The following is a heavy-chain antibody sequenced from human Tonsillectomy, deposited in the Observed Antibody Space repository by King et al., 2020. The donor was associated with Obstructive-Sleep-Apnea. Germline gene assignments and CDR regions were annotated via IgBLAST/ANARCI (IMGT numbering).Heavy chain of an antibody. CDR1: GASITTYY. J-gene: IGHJ4*02. CDR2: FYNTGRT. V-gene: IGHV4-59*01. CDR3: ARGGWHSFDY. D-gene: IGHD6-19*01. Sequence: VQLQESGPGLVKPSETLSLTCTISGASITTYYWSWIRQPPGKGLEWIGFFYNTGRTSYSPSLTSRVTISLDTSRGQLSLMLSPVTTADTAVYYCARGGWHSFDYWGQGILVSVSS.